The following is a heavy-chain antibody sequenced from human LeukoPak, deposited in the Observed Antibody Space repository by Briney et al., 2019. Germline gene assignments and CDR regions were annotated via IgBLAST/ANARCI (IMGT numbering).Heavy chain of an antibody. CDR1: GFTFSSYE. Sequence: PGGSLRLSCAASGFTFSSYEMNWVRQAPGKGLEWASYISNSGTIMYYADSVKGRFTISRDNAKNSLYLQMNSLRAEDTAVYYCAGPRYSPDAFDIWGQGTMVTVSS. CDR2: ISNSGTIM. J-gene: IGHJ3*02. V-gene: IGHV3-48*03. CDR3: AGPRYSPDAFDI. D-gene: IGHD1-14*01.